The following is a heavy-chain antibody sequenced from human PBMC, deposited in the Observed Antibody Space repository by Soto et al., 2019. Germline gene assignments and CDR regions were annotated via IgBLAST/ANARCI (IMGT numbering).Heavy chain of an antibody. J-gene: IGHJ6*02. V-gene: IGHV1-69*12. D-gene: IGHD1-26*01. CDR1: GGTFSSYA. CDR2: IIPIFGTA. CDR3: AREWGRISQAYGMDV. Sequence: QVQLVQSGAEVKKPGSSVKVSCKASGGTFSSYAISWVRQAPGQGLEWMGGIIPIFGTANYAQKFQGRVTIXXDXSXDTAYMELSSLRSEDTAVYYCAREWGRISQAYGMDVWGQGTTVTVSS.